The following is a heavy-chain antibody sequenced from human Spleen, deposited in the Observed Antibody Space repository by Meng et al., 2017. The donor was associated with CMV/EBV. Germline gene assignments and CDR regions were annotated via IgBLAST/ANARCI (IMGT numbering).Heavy chain of an antibody. CDR2: IYYSGST. J-gene: IGHJ4*02. Sequence: VSGGSISSGGYYWSWIRQHPGKGLAWIGYIYYSGSTYYNPSLKSRVTTSVDTSKNRFSLKLSSVTAADTAVYYCARGWSTVTNFDYWGQGTLVTVSS. CDR1: GGSISSGGYY. D-gene: IGHD4-11*01. V-gene: IGHV4-31*02. CDR3: ARGWSTVTNFDY.